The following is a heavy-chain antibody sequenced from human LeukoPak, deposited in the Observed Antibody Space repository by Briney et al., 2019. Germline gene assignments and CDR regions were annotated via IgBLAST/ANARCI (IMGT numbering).Heavy chain of an antibody. CDR3: ARGITEVVVPAAPYYYYGMDV. J-gene: IGHJ6*04. Sequence: SETLSLTCAVYGGSFSGYYWSWIRQPPGKGLEWIGEINHSGSTNYNPSLKSRVTISVDTSKNQFSLKLSSVTAADTAMYYCARGITEVVVPAAPYYYYGMDVWGKGTTVTVSS. CDR2: INHSGST. D-gene: IGHD2-2*01. CDR1: GGSFSGYY. V-gene: IGHV4-34*01.